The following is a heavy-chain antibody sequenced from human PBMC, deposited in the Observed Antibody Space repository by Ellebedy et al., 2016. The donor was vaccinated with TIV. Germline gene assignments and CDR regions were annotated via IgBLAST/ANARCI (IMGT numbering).Heavy chain of an antibody. D-gene: IGHD3-10*01. V-gene: IGHV1-46*01. CDR3: ARAHFGSGSYSHFDY. CDR2: INPSGGST. CDR1: GYTFTGYH. J-gene: IGHJ4*02. Sequence: ASVKVSCKASGYTFTGYHMHWVRQAPGQGLEWMGIINPSGGSTSYAQNLQGRVTMTRDQSTGTVYMELSSLRSEDTAGYYCARAHFGSGSYSHFDYWGQGTLVTVSS.